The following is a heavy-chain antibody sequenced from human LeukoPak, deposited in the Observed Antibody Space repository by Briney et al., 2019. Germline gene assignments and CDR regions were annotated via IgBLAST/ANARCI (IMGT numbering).Heavy chain of an antibody. V-gene: IGHV1-69*05. CDR2: IIPIFGTA. CDR1: GGTFSSYA. D-gene: IGHD1-7*01. Sequence: SVKVSCKASGGTFSSYAISWVRQAPGQGLEWMGGIIPIFGTANYAQKFRGRVTITTDESTSTAYMELSSLRSEDTAVYYCARWATDGITGTTAHYYYYMDVWGKGTTVTVSS. CDR3: ARWATDGITGTTAHYYYYMDV. J-gene: IGHJ6*03.